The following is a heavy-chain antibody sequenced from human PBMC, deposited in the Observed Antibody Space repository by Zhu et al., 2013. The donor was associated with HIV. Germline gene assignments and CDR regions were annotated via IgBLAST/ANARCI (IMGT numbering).Heavy chain of an antibody. Sequence: QVQLVQSGAEVKKPGASVKVSCKASGYTFTGYYMHWVRQAPGQGLEWMGWINPNSGGTNYAQKFQGRVTMTRDTSISTAYMELSRLRSDDTAVYYCARGGLDVVVPAAITPILDYWAGNPGHRLL. J-gene: IGHJ4*02. D-gene: IGHD2-2*01. V-gene: IGHV1-2*02. CDR1: GYTFTGYY. CDR2: INPNSGGT. CDR3: ARGGLDVVVPAAITPILDY.